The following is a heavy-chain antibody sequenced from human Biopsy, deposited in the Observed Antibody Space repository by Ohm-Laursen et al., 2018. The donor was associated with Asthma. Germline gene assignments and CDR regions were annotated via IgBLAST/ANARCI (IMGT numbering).Heavy chain of an antibody. V-gene: IGHV4-34*01. CDR2: TNERGVT. Sequence: PSETLSLPCDVYPGSFSGFFWTWIRQSPGKGLEWIGETNERGVTNNNPSLKSRVIISIDTYWNRVSLKLTSVTAADTAVYYCARGPELDVWGQGTTVTVSS. CDR3: ARGPELDV. J-gene: IGHJ6*02. CDR1: PGSFSGFF.